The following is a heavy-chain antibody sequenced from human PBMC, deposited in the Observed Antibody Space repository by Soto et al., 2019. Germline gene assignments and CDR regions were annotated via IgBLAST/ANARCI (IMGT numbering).Heavy chain of an antibody. J-gene: IGHJ3*02. D-gene: IGHD3-3*01. Sequence: QLHLVQSGAVVKKPGASVTVSCSASGYPVTAYYMHWVRQAPGRGLEWMGGINPATGAAKYTQTFQGRATMTRGTSTSTVFMELSGLTSEDTAVFYCARGGGVGVAGSAAFDMWGQGTVVTVSS. V-gene: IGHV1-2*02. CDR3: ARGGGVGVAGSAAFDM. CDR1: GYPVTAYY. CDR2: INPATGAA.